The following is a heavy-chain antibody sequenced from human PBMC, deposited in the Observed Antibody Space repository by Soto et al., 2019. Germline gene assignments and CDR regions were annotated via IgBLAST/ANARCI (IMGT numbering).Heavy chain of an antibody. Sequence: VGSLRLSCAASVFIFSSHSMNCVRQAPGKWLEWVSYISSSSGAIYYADSVKGRFTISRDNAKNSVFLQMNTLKREDTAVYYCARDTRYYYGMEVWGQGTTVTVSS. CDR3: ARDTRYYYGMEV. V-gene: IGHV3-48*01. J-gene: IGHJ6*02. CDR1: VFIFSSHS. CDR2: ISSSSGAI.